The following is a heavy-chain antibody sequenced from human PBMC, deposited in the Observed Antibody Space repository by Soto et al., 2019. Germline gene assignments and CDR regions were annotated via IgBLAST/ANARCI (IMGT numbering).Heavy chain of an antibody. Sequence: ASVKVSCKASGYTFTSYAMHWVRQAPGQRLEWMGWINAGNGNTKYSQKFQGRVTITRDTSASTAYMELSSLRSEDTAVYYCARAGGYSYGSSESYYGMDVWGQGTTVTVSS. V-gene: IGHV1-3*01. CDR3: ARAGGYSYGSSESYYGMDV. CDR2: INAGNGNT. D-gene: IGHD5-18*01. CDR1: GYTFTSYA. J-gene: IGHJ6*02.